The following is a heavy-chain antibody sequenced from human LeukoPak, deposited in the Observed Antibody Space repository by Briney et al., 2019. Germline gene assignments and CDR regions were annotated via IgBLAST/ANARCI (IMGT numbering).Heavy chain of an antibody. D-gene: IGHD2-2*01. J-gene: IGHJ6*03. CDR2: INTNTGNP. CDR3: ARGTKDLVGITWYYYMDV. V-gene: IGHV7-4-1*02. CDR1: GYTLTTYA. Sequence: ASVKVSCKASGYTLTTYAMIWVRQAPGQGLEWMGWINTNTGNPTYAQGFTGRFVFSLDTSVSAAYLQISSLKAEDTAVYYCARGTKDLVGITWYYYMDVWGKGTTVTVSS.